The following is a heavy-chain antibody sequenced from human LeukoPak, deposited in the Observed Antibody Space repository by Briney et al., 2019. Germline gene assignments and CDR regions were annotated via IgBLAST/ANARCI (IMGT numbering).Heavy chain of an antibody. J-gene: IGHJ4*02. CDR2: IKSTTVDGTP. CDR3: STGPGNSGY. D-gene: IGHD4-23*01. CDR1: GLSFSNAC. Sequence: GGSLRLSCAASGLSFSNACMSWVRQAPGKGLEWVGRIKSTTVDGTPEYAVPVKGRFTISRDDSKNTVYLQMNSLKTEDTAVYYCSTGPGNSGYWGQGTLVTVSS. V-gene: IGHV3-15*01.